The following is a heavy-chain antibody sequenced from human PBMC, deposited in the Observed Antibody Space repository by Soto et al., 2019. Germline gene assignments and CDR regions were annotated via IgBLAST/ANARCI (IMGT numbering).Heavy chain of an antibody. V-gene: IGHV4-4*02. Sequence: QVQLQESGPGLVKHSGTLSLTCGVFGGSISNSNWWTWVRQPPGKGLVWIGEIYHSVSTKYNSALMSRVTISLDKVNNQFSLKLTSVTAADTAVYYCAHRPIVGAAIWGQGTLVTVSS. CDR3: AHRPIVGAAI. J-gene: IGHJ4*02. D-gene: IGHD1-26*01. CDR1: GGSISNSNW. CDR2: IYHSVST.